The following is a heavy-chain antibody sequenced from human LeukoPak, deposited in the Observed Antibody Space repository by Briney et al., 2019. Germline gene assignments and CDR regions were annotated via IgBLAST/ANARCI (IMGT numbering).Heavy chain of an antibody. Sequence: SETLSLTCTVSGGSISSSYWSWIRQPPGKGLEWIGYIYYSGSTNYNPSLKSRFTISVATSKNQFSLKLRPVTAADTAVYYCARAPAVWFGELIAFDYWGQGTLVTVSS. D-gene: IGHD3-10*01. V-gene: IGHV4-59*01. CDR1: GGSISSSY. J-gene: IGHJ4*02. CDR2: IYYSGST. CDR3: ARAPAVWFGELIAFDY.